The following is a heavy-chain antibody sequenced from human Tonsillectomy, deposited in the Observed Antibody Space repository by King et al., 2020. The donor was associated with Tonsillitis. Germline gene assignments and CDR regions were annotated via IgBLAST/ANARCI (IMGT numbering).Heavy chain of an antibody. Sequence: HVQLVESGTEVKRPGSSVKVSCQSSRGSFSNYVFAWVRQAPGQGLEWMGGITPIFNTPNYALKFQGRVQITTDEPTSTVFMELSSLRSEDTAVYYCARFSGGNSGEHAFDVWGQGTMIIVSS. J-gene: IGHJ3*01. CDR2: ITPIFNTP. D-gene: IGHD4-23*01. CDR3: ARFSGGNSGEHAFDV. V-gene: IGHV1-69*01. CDR1: RGSFSNYV.